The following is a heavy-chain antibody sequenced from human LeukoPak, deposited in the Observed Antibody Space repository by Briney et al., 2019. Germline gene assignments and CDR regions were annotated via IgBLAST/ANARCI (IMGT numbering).Heavy chain of an antibody. Sequence: GGSLRLSCAPSGFSISGYTMNWVRQAPGKGLEWVSSMSSSNNFIDYVDSVKGRFTTSRDNAKNSLYLEMNSLTAEDTAVYHCARGPGPLVWYFDLWGRGTLVTVSS. CDR3: ARGPGPLVWYFDL. CDR2: MSSSNNFI. J-gene: IGHJ2*01. CDR1: GFSISGYT. V-gene: IGHV3-21*01. D-gene: IGHD6-6*01.